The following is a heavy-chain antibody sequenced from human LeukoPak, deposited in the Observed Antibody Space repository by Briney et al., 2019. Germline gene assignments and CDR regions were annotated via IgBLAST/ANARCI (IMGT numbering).Heavy chain of an antibody. V-gene: IGHV1-24*01. Sequence: ASVKVSCKVSGYTLTELSMPWVRQAPGKGLEWMGGFDPEDGETIYAQKFQGSVTMTEDTSTDTAYMELSSLRSEDTAVYYCARKNYDFWSGYTPVGDAFDIWGQGTMVTVSS. CDR2: FDPEDGET. CDR3: ARKNYDFWSGYTPVGDAFDI. J-gene: IGHJ3*02. CDR1: GYTLTELS. D-gene: IGHD3-3*01.